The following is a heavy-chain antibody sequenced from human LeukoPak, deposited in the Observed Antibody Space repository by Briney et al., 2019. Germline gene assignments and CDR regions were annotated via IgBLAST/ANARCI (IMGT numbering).Heavy chain of an antibody. D-gene: IGHD2-21*01. V-gene: IGHV3-30*04. Sequence: GGSLRLSCAASGFPIRNYAMNWVRQAPGKGLEGVALVSYDGSEKYFADSMKGRFTISGDNSRNTLYLQMNSLRIEDTAVYYCARDSLVVLATGSYMDVWGQGTTVTVSS. CDR2: VSYDGSEK. J-gene: IGHJ6*02. CDR3: ARDSLVVLATGSYMDV. CDR1: GFPIRNYA.